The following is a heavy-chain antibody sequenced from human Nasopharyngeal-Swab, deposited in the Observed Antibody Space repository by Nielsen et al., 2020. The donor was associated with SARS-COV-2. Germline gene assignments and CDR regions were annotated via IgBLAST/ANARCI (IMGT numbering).Heavy chain of an antibody. Sequence: ASLKISCKASGYTFISYDISWVRQHPGQGLEWMGWLSAYNGNTTYAQKPQGRVTMTTDTSTSTAYMELRSLRSDDTAVYYCARDRGCSGGSCYGDWFDPWGQGTLVIVSS. CDR1: GYTFISYD. CDR3: ARDRGCSGGSCYGDWFDP. J-gene: IGHJ5*02. CDR2: LSAYNGNT. V-gene: IGHV1-18*01. D-gene: IGHD2-15*01.